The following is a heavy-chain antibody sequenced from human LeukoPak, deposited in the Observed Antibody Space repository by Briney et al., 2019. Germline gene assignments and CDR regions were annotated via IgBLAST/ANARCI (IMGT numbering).Heavy chain of an antibody. J-gene: IGHJ4*02. Sequence: TGGSLRLSCSASGFTFSSYAMHWARQAPGKGLEYVSAISSNGDNTYYADSVKGRFTISRDNSKNTLYLQMSSLRAEDTAVYYCVKDLRGCSGGRCYTDYWGQGTLVTVSS. V-gene: IGHV3-64D*06. CDR2: ISSNGDNT. CDR1: GFTFSSYA. CDR3: VKDLRGCSGGRCYTDY. D-gene: IGHD2-15*01.